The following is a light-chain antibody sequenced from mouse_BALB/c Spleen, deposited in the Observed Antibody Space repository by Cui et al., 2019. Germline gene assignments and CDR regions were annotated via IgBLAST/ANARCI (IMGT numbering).Light chain of an antibody. Sequence: DIVMTQSHKFMSTSVGDRVSITCKASQDVGTAVAWYQQKPGQSPKLLIYWASTRHTGVPDRFTGSGSGTDFTLTISNVQSEDLADYFCQQYSSYPWTFDGGTKLEIK. J-gene: IGKJ1*01. CDR1: QDVGTA. CDR3: QQYSSYPWT. V-gene: IGKV6-23*01. CDR2: WAS.